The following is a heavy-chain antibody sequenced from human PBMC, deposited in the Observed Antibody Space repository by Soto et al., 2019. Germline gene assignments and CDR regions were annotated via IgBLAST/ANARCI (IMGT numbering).Heavy chain of an antibody. J-gene: IGHJ6*02. CDR3: AKINSHYYYYGMDV. D-gene: IGHD1-26*01. Sequence: GESLKISCAASGFTFSSYGMHWVRQAPGKGLEWVAVISYDGSNKYYADSVKGRFTISRDNSKNTLYLQMNSLRAEDTAVYYCAKINSHYYYYGMDVWGQGTTVTVSS. V-gene: IGHV3-30*18. CDR1: GFTFSSYG. CDR2: ISYDGSNK.